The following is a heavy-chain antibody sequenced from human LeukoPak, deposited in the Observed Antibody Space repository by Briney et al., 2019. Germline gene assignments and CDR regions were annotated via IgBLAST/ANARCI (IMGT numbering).Heavy chain of an antibody. CDR1: RFTFSSYW. CDR2: LNNDGSST. J-gene: IGHJ4*02. CDR3: VRESSGDYGFDY. Sequence: GGSLRLSCAASRFTFSSYWMHWVRQAPGKGLVWVSRLNNDGSSTSYADSVKGRFTISRDNAKNTLYLQMNSLRVDDTAVYYCVRESSGDYGFDYWGQGTLVTVSS. D-gene: IGHD4-17*01. V-gene: IGHV3-74*01.